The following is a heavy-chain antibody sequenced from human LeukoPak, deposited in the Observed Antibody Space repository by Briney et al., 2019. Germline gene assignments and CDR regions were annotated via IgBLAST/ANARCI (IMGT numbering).Heavy chain of an antibody. Sequence: ASVKVSCKASGYTFTSYDINWVRQATGQGLEWMGWMNPNSDNTGYAQKFQGRVTMTRNTSISTAYMELSSLRSEDTAVYYCARGRWAYYYDSSGYKYWGQGTLVTVSS. J-gene: IGHJ4*02. CDR2: MNPNSDNT. D-gene: IGHD3-22*01. CDR3: ARGRWAYYYDSSGYKY. CDR1: GYTFTSYD. V-gene: IGHV1-8*01.